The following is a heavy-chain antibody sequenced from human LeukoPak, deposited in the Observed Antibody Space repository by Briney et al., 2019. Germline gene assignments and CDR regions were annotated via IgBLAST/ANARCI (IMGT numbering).Heavy chain of an antibody. CDR3: ARELREHGVFDI. V-gene: IGHV3-53*01. D-gene: IGHD1-26*01. CDR1: GFTVSRNY. CDR2: IYSDGSA. J-gene: IGHJ3*02. Sequence: GGSLRLSCAASGFTVSRNYMSWVRQAPGKGLEWVSEIYSDGSAYYAASVKGRFSISRDNSKNTVHLQMNSLRAEDTAVYYCARELREHGVFDIWGQGTMVTVSS.